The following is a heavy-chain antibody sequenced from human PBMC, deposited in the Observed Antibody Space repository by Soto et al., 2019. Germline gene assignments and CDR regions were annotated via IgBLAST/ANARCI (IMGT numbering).Heavy chain of an antibody. CDR1: GYTFTSYD. J-gene: IGHJ4*02. V-gene: IGHV1-8*01. D-gene: IGHD1-26*01. Sequence: QVQLVQSGAEVKKPGASVKVSCKASGYTFTSYDINWVRQATGQGLEWMGWMKPNNVNTGYAQKFQDRVTITRNTSISTAYMYLSSLRSEDTAVYYCARIPARYSGSCAHFDYWGQGTLVTVSS. CDR3: ARIPARYSGSCAHFDY. CDR2: MKPNNVNT.